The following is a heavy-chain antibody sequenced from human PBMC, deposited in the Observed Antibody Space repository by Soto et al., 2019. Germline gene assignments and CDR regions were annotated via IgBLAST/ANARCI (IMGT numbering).Heavy chain of an antibody. CDR3: ARGKDYGSGSYSGY. V-gene: IGHV3-53*01. D-gene: IGHD3-10*01. CDR1: GFTVSSNY. CDR2: IYSGGST. J-gene: IGHJ4*02. Sequence: EVQLVESGGGLIQPGGSLRLSCAASGFTVSSNYMSWVRQAPGKGLEWVSVIYSGGSTDYADSVKGRFTISRDNFKTTLDLQMNSLRAEDTAVYYCARGKDYGSGSYSGYWGQGTLVTVSS.